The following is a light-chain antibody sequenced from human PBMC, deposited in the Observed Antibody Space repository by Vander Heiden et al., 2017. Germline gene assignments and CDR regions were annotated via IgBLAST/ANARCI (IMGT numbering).Light chain of an antibody. V-gene: IGKV1-33*01. J-gene: IGKJ4*01. CDR1: QDISNY. Sequence: DIQMTQSPSSLSASVGDRVTITCQASQDISNYLNWYQQKPGKAPKLLNYDASNLETGVPSRFSGSGSGTDFTFTISSLQPEDIATYYCQQYDNLPLTFGGGTKVELK. CDR3: QQYDNLPLT. CDR2: DAS.